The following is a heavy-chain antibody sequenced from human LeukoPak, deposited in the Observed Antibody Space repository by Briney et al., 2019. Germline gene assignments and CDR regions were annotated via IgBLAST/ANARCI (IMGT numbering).Heavy chain of an antibody. CDR1: EFSVGSNY. D-gene: IGHD3-22*01. Sequence: GGSLRLSCAASEFSVGSNYMTWVRQAPGKGLEWVSLIYSGGSTYYADSVKGRFTIPRDNSKNTPYLQMNSLRAEDTAVYYCAKSMGLRITMKSPGYWGQGALVSVSS. CDR3: AKSMGLRITMKSPGY. V-gene: IGHV3-66*01. CDR2: IYSGGST. J-gene: IGHJ4*02.